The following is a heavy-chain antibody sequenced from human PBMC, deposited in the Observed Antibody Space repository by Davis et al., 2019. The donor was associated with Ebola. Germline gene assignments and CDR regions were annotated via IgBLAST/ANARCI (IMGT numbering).Heavy chain of an antibody. D-gene: IGHD6-6*01. V-gene: IGHV5-51*01. CDR1: GYSFTSYW. J-gene: IGHJ3*02. CDR3: ARHGISGIAARDGLDAFDI. Sequence: GESLKTSCKGSGYSFTSYWIGWVSQMPGKGLEWLGIIYPGDSDTRYSPSFQGQVTISADKSISTAYLQWSSLKASDTAMYYCARHGISGIAARDGLDAFDIWGQGTMVTVSS. CDR2: IYPGDSDT.